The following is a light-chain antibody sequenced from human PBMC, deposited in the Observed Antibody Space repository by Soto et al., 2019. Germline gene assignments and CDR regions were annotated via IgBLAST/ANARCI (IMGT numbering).Light chain of an antibody. CDR2: EVS. CDR1: SSDVGAYNY. V-gene: IGLV2-14*01. Sequence: QSVLTQPASVSGSPGQSITISFTGTSSDVGAYNYVSWFQQHPGKAPTLIISEVSNRPSGVSNRFSGSKSGNAASLTIYGLQAEDEADYLCVYFTTDRPHVLAKGNKVTVL. CDR3: VYFTTDRPHV. J-gene: IGLJ1*01.